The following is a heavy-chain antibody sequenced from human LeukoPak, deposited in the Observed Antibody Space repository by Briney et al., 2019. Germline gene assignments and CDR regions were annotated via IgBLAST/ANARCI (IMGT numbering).Heavy chain of an antibody. D-gene: IGHD1-26*01. V-gene: IGHV3-30-3*01. CDR2: ISYDGSNK. CDR1: GFTFSSYA. Sequence: GRSLRLSCAASGFTFSSYAMHWVRQAPGKGLEWVAVISYDGSNKYYADSVKGRFTISRDNSKNTLYLQMNSLRAEDTAVYYWASIPPPQGGDGSFNWFDPWGQGTLVTVSS. J-gene: IGHJ5*02. CDR3: ASIPPPQGGDGSFNWFDP.